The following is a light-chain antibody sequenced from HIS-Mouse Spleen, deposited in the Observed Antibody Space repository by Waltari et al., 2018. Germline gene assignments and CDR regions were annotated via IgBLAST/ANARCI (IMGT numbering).Light chain of an antibody. CDR3: SSYAGSNNYV. V-gene: IGLV2-8*01. J-gene: IGLJ1*01. Sequence: QSALTQPPSASGSPGQSVTISCPGPSSYVGGYNYVSWYQQHPGKAPKLMIYEVSKRPSGVPDRFSGSKSGNTASLTVSGLQAEDEADYYCSSYAGSNNYVFGTGTKVTVL. CDR1: SSYVGGYNY. CDR2: EVS.